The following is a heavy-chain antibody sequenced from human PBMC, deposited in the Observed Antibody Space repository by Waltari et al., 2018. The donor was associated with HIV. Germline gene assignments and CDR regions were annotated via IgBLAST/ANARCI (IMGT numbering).Heavy chain of an antibody. J-gene: IGHJ6*02. Sequence: QVQLVESGGGVVQPGRSLRLSCAASGFTFSSYGMLWVRQAPGKGLGWGEVIWYEGTNKYYAESVQGRFTISRDNSKNTLYLKMNSVRAEDTAVYYCARDRSEGGGYYYYGLDVWGQGTTVTVSS. CDR1: GFTFSSYG. CDR3: ARDRSEGGGYYYYGLDV. V-gene: IGHV3-33*01. D-gene: IGHD2-15*01. CDR2: IWYEGTNK.